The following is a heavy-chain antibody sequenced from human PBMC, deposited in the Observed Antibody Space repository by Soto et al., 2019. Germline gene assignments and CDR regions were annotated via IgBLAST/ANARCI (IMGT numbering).Heavy chain of an antibody. CDR1: GFTFSSYG. Sequence: GGSLRLSCAASGFTFSSYGMHWVRQAPGKGLEWVAVISYNGGNKYYGDSVKGRFTISRDNSKKMMYLQMNSLRAEDTAVYYCSKDHVGYYNGMDVWGQGTTVTVSS. D-gene: IGHD3-10*01. CDR2: ISYNGGNK. V-gene: IGHV3-30*18. J-gene: IGHJ6*02. CDR3: SKDHVGYYNGMDV.